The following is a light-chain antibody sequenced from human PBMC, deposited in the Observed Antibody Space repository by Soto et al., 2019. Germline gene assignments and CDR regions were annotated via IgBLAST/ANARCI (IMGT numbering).Light chain of an antibody. CDR3: GTWDNSLGEVV. Sequence: QSVLTQPPSVSASPGQTVTISCSGSSCNIANNFLSWYYHLQGTAPKLLIYYNNKRRSAILDRFSGAKSGTSATLGITGLQNGDEADYYCGTWDNSLGEVVFGGGTKLTVL. V-gene: IGLV1-51*01. J-gene: IGLJ2*01. CDR2: YNN. CDR1: SCNIANNF.